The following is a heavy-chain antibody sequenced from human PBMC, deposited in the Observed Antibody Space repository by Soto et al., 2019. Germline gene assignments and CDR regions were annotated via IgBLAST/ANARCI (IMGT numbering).Heavy chain of an antibody. CDR3: TTDKTTVTTRSSGMDV. CDR1: GFTFSNAW. V-gene: IGHV3-15*07. J-gene: IGHJ6*02. CDR2: IKSKTDGGTT. Sequence: GGSLRLSCXASGFTFSNAWMNWVRQAPGKGLEWVGRIKSKTDGGTTDYAAPVKGRFTISRDDSKNTLYLQMNSLKTEDTAVYYCTTDKTTVTTRSSGMDVWGQGTTVTVSS. D-gene: IGHD4-17*01.